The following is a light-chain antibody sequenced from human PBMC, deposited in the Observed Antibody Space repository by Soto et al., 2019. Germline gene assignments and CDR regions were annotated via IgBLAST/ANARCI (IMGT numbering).Light chain of an antibody. V-gene: IGLV2-14*01. Sequence: QSVLTQPASVSGSPGQSITISCTGSSSDVGGYNYVSWYQQHPGKAPKHMIYEVSNRPSGVSNRFSGSKSGNTASLTISGLQAEDEADYYCSSYTSSSTSPYVFGTGTKLTVL. J-gene: IGLJ1*01. CDR1: SSDVGGYNY. CDR3: SSYTSSSTSPYV. CDR2: EVS.